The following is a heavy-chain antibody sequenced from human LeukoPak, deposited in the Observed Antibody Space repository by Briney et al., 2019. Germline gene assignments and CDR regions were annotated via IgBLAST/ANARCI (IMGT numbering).Heavy chain of an antibody. D-gene: IGHD3-22*01. CDR1: GFTASSNY. V-gene: IGHV3-53*01. J-gene: IGHJ4*02. CDR3: ARELYYYDSSGYFDY. CDR2: IYSGGST. Sequence: GGSLRLSCAASGFTASSNYMSWVRQAPGKGLEWASVIYSGGSTYYADSVKGRFTISRDNSKNTLYLQMNSLRAEDTAVYYCARELYYYDSSGYFDYWGQGTLVTVSS.